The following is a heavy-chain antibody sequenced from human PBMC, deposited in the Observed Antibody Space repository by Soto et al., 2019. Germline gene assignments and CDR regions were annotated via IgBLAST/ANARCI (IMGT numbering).Heavy chain of an antibody. CDR1: GFTFSSYW. CDR2: IKQDESEK. D-gene: IGHD4-17*01. CDR3: ARDLGTTSRPFDY. Sequence: GGSLRLSCAASGFTFSSYWMSWVRQAPGKGLEWVANIKQDESEKYYVDSVKGRFTISRDNAKNSLYLQMNSLRAEDTAVYYCARDLGTTSRPFDYWGQGTLVTVSS. J-gene: IGHJ4*02. V-gene: IGHV3-7*01.